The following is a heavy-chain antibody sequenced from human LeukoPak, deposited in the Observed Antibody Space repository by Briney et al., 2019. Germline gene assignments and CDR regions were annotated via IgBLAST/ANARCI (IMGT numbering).Heavy chain of an antibody. CDR3: AKDRLDSGWYGHFDY. J-gene: IGHJ4*02. D-gene: IGHD6-19*01. CDR2: IWHDGSHK. V-gene: IGHV3-30*02. Sequence: ESGGSLRLSCAASGFSFDTYAMHWVRQAPGQGLEWVALIWHDGSHKFYSNSVRGQFTISRDNSKNTLYLQMNSLRAEDTAVYYCAKDRLDSGWYGHFDYWGQGTLVTVSS. CDR1: GFSFDTYA.